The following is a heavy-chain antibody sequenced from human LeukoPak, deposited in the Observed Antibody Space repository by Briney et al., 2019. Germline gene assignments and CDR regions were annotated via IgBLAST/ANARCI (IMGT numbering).Heavy chain of an antibody. D-gene: IGHD1-26*01. V-gene: IGHV1-2*02. J-gene: IGHJ6*02. CDR1: GYTFIGYY. CDR3: ARGGSRTYTGSYQRFYYGMDV. Sequence: ASVNVSCKASGYTFIGYYLHWVRQATGQGREWMGWINPNRGDTNYAQNFQGRCTMTRDTSISTAYMELSRLTSDDPAVYYCARGGSRTYTGSYQRFYYGMDVWGQGTTVPVSS. CDR2: INPNRGDT.